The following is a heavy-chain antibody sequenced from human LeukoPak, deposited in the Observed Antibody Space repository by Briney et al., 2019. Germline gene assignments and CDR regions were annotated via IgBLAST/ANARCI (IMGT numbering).Heavy chain of an antibody. J-gene: IGHJ4*02. CDR2: INHSGST. CDR1: GGSISSSSYY. Sequence: KPSETLSLTCTVSGGSISSSSYYWAWVRQPPGKGLEWIGEINHSGSTNYNPSLKSRVTISVDTSKNQFSLKLSSVTAADTAVYYCARGGSTVKYWGQGTLVTVSS. CDR3: ARGGSTVKY. V-gene: IGHV4-39*07. D-gene: IGHD4-11*01.